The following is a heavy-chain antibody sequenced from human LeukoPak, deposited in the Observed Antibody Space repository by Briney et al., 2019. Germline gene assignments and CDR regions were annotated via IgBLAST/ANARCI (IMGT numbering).Heavy chain of an antibody. D-gene: IGHD6-13*01. J-gene: IGHJ4*02. V-gene: IGHV4-59*10. CDR1: GGSFSGYY. Sequence: PSETLSLTCAVYGGSFSGYYWSWMRQPAEKGLEWIGRIYTSGSTNYNPSLKSRVTISVDTSKNQFSLKLSSVTAADTAVYYCARLYSSSWRGYFDYWGQGTLVTVSS. CDR2: IYTSGST. CDR3: ARLYSSSWRGYFDY.